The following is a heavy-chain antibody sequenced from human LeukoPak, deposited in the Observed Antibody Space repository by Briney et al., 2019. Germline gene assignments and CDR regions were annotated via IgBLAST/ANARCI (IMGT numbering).Heavy chain of an antibody. CDR2: ISSRGTTI. CDR3: AKEMLGYSSSSLDY. J-gene: IGHJ4*02. V-gene: IGHV3-11*01. Sequence: GGSLRPSCAASGFSFSDYYVSWIRQDPGKGLECVSYISSRGTTIYYADSVKGRFTISRDNAKNTVYLQMNSLRAEDTAVYYCAKEMLGYSSSSLDYWGQGTLVTVSS. D-gene: IGHD6-13*01. CDR1: GFSFSDYY.